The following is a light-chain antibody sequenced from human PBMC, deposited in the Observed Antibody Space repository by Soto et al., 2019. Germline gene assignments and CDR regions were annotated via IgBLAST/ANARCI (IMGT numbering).Light chain of an antibody. CDR1: QSVPSGY. CDR2: DAS. CDR3: HQYAWSPLT. J-gene: IGKJ5*01. V-gene: IGKV3-20*01. Sequence: EIVLTQSPGTLSLSPGERATLSCRASQSVPSGYLAWYQQRPGQAPRLLIYDASRRATGIPDGFSGSESGTGFTLTISSLEPEDFAVYYCHQYAWSPLTFGQGTRLEIK.